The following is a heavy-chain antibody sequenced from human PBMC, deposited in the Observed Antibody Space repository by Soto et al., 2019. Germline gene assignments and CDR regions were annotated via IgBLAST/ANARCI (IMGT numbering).Heavy chain of an antibody. J-gene: IGHJ6*02. D-gene: IGHD3-10*01. V-gene: IGHV4-4*07. Sequence: SETLSLTCTVSGGSISSYYWSWIRQSAGKGLEWIGRIYNGGNTQYNPSLKSRVTMSAGTSKNQFSLRLNSVTAADTAVYYCARDGSDSYGLDVWGQGTTVTVSS. CDR2: IYNGGNT. CDR3: ARDGSDSYGLDV. CDR1: GGSISSYY.